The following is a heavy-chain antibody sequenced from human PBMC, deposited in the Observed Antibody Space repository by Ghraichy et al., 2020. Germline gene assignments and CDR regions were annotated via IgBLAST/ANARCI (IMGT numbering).Heavy chain of an antibody. V-gene: IGHV4-39*01. J-gene: IGHJ6*02. D-gene: IGHD2-15*01. CDR2: IYYSGST. CDR3: ARLVVVAATANDYYGMDV. Sequence: SETLSLTCTVSGGSISSSSYYWGWIRQPPGKGLEWIGSIYYSGSTYYNPSLKSRVTISVDTSKNQFSLKLSSVTAADKAVYYCARLVVVAATANDYYGMDVWGQGTTVTVSS. CDR1: GGSISSSSYY.